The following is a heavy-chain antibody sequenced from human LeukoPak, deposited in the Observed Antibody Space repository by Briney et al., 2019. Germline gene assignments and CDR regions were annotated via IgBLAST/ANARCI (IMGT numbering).Heavy chain of an antibody. Sequence: GGSLRLSCAVSGFTFSSYAMHWVRQAPGKGLEWVAVISYDASNKYHADSVRGRFTISRDNSKNTLYLQMNSLRAEDTAVYYCAKDRSCTNNICHGDFDYWGQGTLVTVSS. CDR3: AKDRSCTNNICHGDFDY. J-gene: IGHJ4*02. D-gene: IGHD2-8*01. CDR1: GFTFSSYA. CDR2: ISYDASNK. V-gene: IGHV3-30*04.